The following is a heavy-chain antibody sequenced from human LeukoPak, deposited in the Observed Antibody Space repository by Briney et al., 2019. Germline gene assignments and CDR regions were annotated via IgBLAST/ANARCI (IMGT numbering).Heavy chain of an antibody. V-gene: IGHV4-4*07. D-gene: IGHD5/OR15-5a*01. CDR2: IYTSGST. J-gene: IGHJ4*02. CDR3: ASESSLLRQLDY. Sequence: PSETLSLTCTVSGGFISSYYWSWIRQPAGKGLEWIGRIYTSGSTNYNPSLKSRVTMSVDTSKNQFSLKLSSVTAADTAVYYCASESSLLRQLDYWGQGTLVTVSS. CDR1: GGFISSYY.